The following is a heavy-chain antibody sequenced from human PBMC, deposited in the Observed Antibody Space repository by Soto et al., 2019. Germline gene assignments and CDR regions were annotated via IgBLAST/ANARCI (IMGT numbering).Heavy chain of an antibody. V-gene: IGHV1-18*01. CDR2: ISGYGGKR. Sequence: IQLLQSAGAVKRPGASVKVSCKASGYTFNTFGVTWVRQAPGEGLEWRGCISGYGGKRDYSRKLXXRXXLTSDPSTSTSYMELRNLTSAGTAVYYCARGCGKYFGVTDSWGQGTLVTVSS. CDR3: ARGCGKYFGVTDS. CDR1: GYTFNTFG. J-gene: IGHJ4*02. D-gene: IGHD2-8*01.